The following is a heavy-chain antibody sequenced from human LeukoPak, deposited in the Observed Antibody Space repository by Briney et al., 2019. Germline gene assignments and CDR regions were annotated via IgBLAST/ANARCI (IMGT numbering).Heavy chain of an antibody. J-gene: IGHJ4*02. CDR2: IIPIFGTA. V-gene: IGHV1-69*13. CDR1: GGTFSSYA. CDR3: ARVVVSNAVFDY. D-gene: IGHD3-22*01. Sequence: GASVKVSCKASGGTFSSYAISWVRQAPGQGLEWMGGIIPIFGTANYAQKFQGRVTITADESTSTAYMELSSLRSEDTAVYYCARVVVSNAVFDYWGQGTLVTVSS.